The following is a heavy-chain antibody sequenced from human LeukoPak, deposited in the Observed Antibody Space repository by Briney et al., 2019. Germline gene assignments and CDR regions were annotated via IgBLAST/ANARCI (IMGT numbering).Heavy chain of an antibody. D-gene: IGHD3-9*01. V-gene: IGHV4-59*01. J-gene: IGHJ3*02. CDR3: ARSLLRYSDWYHRGDAYDI. CDR2: IYYSGST. CDR1: GGSISSYY. Sequence: PSETLSLTCTVSGGSISSYYWSWIRQPPGKGLEWIGYIYYSGSTNYNPSLKSRVTISVDTSKNQFSLKLSSVTAADTAVYYCARSLLRYSDWYHRGDAYDIWGQGTMVTVSS.